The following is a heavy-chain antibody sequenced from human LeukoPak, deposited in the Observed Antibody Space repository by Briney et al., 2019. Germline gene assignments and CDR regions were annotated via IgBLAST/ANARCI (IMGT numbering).Heavy chain of an antibody. CDR3: ARFLGIGSQRYYFDS. D-gene: IGHD6-19*01. CDR1: GDSVSSNSAA. J-gene: IGHJ4*02. CDR2: TYYRSKWYH. Sequence: PSQTLSLTCAISGDSVSSNSAAWSWIRQSPSRGLEWLGRTYYRSKWYHDYAVSVSSRVSVNPDTSKNQFSLQLNSVTPEDTAVYYCARFLGIGSQRYYFDSWGQGTLVTVSS. V-gene: IGHV6-1*01.